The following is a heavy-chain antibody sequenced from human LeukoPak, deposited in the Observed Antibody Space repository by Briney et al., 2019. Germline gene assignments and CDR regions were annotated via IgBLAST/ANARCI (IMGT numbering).Heavy chain of an antibody. D-gene: IGHD3-22*01. V-gene: IGHV7-4-1*02. CDR1: GYTFTSYA. Sequence: ASVKVSCKASGYTFTSYAMNWVRQAPGQGLEWMGWINTNTGNPTYAQGFTGRFVFSLDTSVSTAYLQISSLKAEDTAMYYCARGLVVVRPTSSYYFDFWGQGTLVTVSS. CDR3: ARGLVVVRPTSSYYFDF. J-gene: IGHJ4*02. CDR2: INTNTGNP.